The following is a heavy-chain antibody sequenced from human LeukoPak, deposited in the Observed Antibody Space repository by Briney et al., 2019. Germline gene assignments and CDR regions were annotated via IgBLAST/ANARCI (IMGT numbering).Heavy chain of an antibody. CDR1: GYTFTGYY. CDR3: ARGNLFDYYGSGSYNW. CDR2: INPNSGGT. V-gene: IGHV1-2*02. D-gene: IGHD3-10*01. J-gene: IGHJ4*02. Sequence: ASVTVSCKASGYTFTGYYMHWVRQAPGQGLEWMGWINPNSGGTNYAQKFQGRVTMTRDTSISTAYMELSRLRSDDTAVYYCARGNLFDYYGSGSYNWWGQGTLVTVSP.